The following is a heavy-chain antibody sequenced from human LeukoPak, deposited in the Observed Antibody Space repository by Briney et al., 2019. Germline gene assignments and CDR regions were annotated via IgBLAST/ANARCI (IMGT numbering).Heavy chain of an antibody. Sequence: SVKVSCKASGGTFSSYAISWVRQAPGQGLEWVGRIIPIFGTANYAQKFQGRVTITTDESTSTAYMELSSLRSEDTAVYYCARDPRSCSSTSCYGDPDVWFDRWGQGTLVTVSS. CDR1: GGTFSSYA. J-gene: IGHJ5*02. CDR3: ARDPRSCSSTSCYGDPDVWFDR. V-gene: IGHV1-69*05. D-gene: IGHD2-2*01. CDR2: IIPIFGTA.